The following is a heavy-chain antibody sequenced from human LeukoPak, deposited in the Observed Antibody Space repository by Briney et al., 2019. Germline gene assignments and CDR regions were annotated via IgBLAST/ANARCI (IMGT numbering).Heavy chain of an antibody. CDR3: AKRGATLGEFDP. D-gene: IGHD5-24*01. J-gene: IGHJ5*02. V-gene: IGHV5-51*01. Sequence: GESLKISCKGSGYGFTNYWIAWVRQMPGKGLEWMGIIYPGDSDIRYSPSFQGHVTISADKSSSTAYLQWSSLKASDTAMYYCAKRGATLGEFDPRGQGTLATVSS. CDR1: GYGFTNYW. CDR2: IYPGDSDI.